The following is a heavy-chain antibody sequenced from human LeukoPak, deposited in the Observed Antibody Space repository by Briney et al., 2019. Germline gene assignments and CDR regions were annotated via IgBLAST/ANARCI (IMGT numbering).Heavy chain of an antibody. V-gene: IGHV3-21*01. CDR1: GFTFNSYS. Sequence: GGSLRLSCAASGFTFNSYSMNWVRQAPGKGLEWVSSISSTSTYIYYADSVKGRFTISRDNAKNSLYLQMNSLRAEDTVVYYCAREVSTNLLDHYGMDVWGQGTTVTVSS. CDR3: AREVSTNLLDHYGMDV. D-gene: IGHD3-9*01. CDR2: ISSTSTYI. J-gene: IGHJ6*02.